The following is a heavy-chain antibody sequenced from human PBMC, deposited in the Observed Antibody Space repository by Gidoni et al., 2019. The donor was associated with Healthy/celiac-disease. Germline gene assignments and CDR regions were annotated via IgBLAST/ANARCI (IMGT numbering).Heavy chain of an antibody. CDR2: ITGSGDST. D-gene: IGHD2-21*02. J-gene: IGHJ4*02. CDR1: GFTFSNFA. Sequence: EVQLLESGGGLVQPGGSLRLSCAASGFTFSNFAMSWVRQAPGKGLGWVSGITGSGDSTYYADSVKGRFTISRDNSKSTLYLQMNSLRAEDTAVYYCAKGPSVLGPAIPREHDYWGQGTQVTVSS. CDR3: AKGPSVLGPAIPREHDY. V-gene: IGHV3-23*01.